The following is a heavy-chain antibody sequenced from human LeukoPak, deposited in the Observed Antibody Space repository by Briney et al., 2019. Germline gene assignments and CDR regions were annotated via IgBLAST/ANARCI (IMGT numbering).Heavy chain of an antibody. D-gene: IGHD3-9*01. Sequence: GGSLRLSCAASGFTFSSYAMSWVRQAPGKGLEWVSAISGSGGSTYYADSVKGRFTISRDNSKNTLYLQMNSLRAEDTAVYYCAKDAQRSYKLRYFDWLIYYFDYWGQGTLVTVSS. CDR2: ISGSGGST. CDR3: AKDAQRSYKLRYFDWLIYYFDY. V-gene: IGHV3-23*01. CDR1: GFTFSSYA. J-gene: IGHJ4*02.